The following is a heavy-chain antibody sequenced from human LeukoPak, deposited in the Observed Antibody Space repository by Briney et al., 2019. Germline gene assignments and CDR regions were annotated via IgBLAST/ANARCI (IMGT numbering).Heavy chain of an antibody. D-gene: IGHD6-19*01. J-gene: IGHJ4*02. CDR2: IKQDGSAK. Sequence: PGGSLRLSCAASGFTFSNYWMNWVRQALGKGLEWVANIKQDGSAKYYVDSVKGRFTISRDNAKNSLYLQMNSLGAEDTAVYYCARTIREQWLTIDYWGQGTLVTFSS. V-gene: IGHV3-7*04. CDR3: ARTIREQWLTIDY. CDR1: GFTFSNYW.